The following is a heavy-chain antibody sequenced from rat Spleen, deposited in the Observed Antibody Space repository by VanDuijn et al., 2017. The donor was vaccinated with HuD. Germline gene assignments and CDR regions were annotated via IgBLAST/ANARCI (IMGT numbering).Heavy chain of an antibody. CDR2: IRTGGDDT. Sequence: EVQQVESGGGLVLPGRXXKLSCAXXXFTXXNYXXXWVSQAPTKGLEWVASIRTGGDDTYNRDSGKGRFTISRNNAKSTLYLQMDSLSSEDTATYYCARHGGYYSGDYGMDAWGQGASVTVSS. CDR1: XFTXXNYX. D-gene: IGHD1-1*01. CDR3: ARHGGYYSGDYGMDA. J-gene: IGHJ4*01. V-gene: IGHV5-25*01.